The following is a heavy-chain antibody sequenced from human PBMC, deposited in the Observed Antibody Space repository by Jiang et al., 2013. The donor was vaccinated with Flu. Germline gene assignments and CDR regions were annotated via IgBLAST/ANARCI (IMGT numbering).Heavy chain of an antibody. CDR3: ASSLGAYDSSAYYTPFDS. Sequence: GSGLVKPSETLSLTCTVSGASISSYYWNWIRQPAGKGLEWLGRIYTSGSTNYNPSLKSRVTMSVDTSKNQFSLKLNSVTAADTAVYYCASSLGAYDSSAYYTPFDSWGQGTPGHRLL. CDR1: GASISSYY. V-gene: IGHV4-4*07. J-gene: IGHJ4*02. CDR2: IYTSGST. D-gene: IGHD3-22*01.